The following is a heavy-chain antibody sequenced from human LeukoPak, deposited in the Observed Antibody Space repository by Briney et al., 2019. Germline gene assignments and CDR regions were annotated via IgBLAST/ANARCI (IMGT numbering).Heavy chain of an antibody. D-gene: IGHD3-3*01. Sequence: SETLSLTCTVSGGSISSGDSYWSWLSQPPGKGLEWIGYTYYSGSTYYNPSLKSRVTISVHTSKNQCSLKLSSVTAADTAVYYCARVRYYDFWSGPPPGVFDYWGQGTLVTVSS. CDR2: TYYSGST. CDR1: GGSISSGDSY. J-gene: IGHJ4*02. CDR3: ARVRYYDFWSGPPPGVFDY. V-gene: IGHV4-30-4*01.